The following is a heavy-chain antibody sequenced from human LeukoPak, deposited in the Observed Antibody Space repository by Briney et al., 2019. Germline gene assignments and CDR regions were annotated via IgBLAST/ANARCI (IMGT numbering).Heavy chain of an antibody. D-gene: IGHD1-26*01. V-gene: IGHV1-8*01. CDR1: GYAFTSYD. CDR3: ARGPQWELLRWFDP. J-gene: IGHJ5*02. CDR2: MNPNSGNT. Sequence: ASVKVSCKASGYAFTSYDINWVRQATGQGLEWMGWMNPNSGNTGYAQKFQGRVTMTRNTSISTAYMGLSSLRSEDTAVYYCARGPQWELLRWFDPWGQGTLVTVSS.